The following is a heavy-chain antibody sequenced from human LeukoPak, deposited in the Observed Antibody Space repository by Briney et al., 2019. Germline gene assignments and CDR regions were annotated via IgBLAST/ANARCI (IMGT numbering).Heavy chain of an antibody. CDR2: INHSGST. V-gene: IGHV4-34*01. J-gene: IGHJ5*02. Sequence: SETLSLTCAVYGGSFSGYYWSWLRQPPGKGLEWIGEINHSGSTNYNPSLKSRVTISVDTSKNQFSLKLSSVTAADTAVYYCARDKITMVRGVPNPNWFDPWGQGTLVTVSS. CDR3: ARDKITMVRGVPNPNWFDP. D-gene: IGHD3-10*01. CDR1: GGSFSGYY.